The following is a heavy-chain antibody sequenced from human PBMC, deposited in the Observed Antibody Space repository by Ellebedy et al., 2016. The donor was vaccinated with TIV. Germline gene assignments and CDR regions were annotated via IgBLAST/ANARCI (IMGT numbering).Heavy chain of an antibody. V-gene: IGHV3-23*01. Sequence: PGGSLRLSCAASGFTFSNYAMSWVRQAPGKGLEWVSAILGSGDTTFYADSVKGRFTISRDNSKDTLFLQMNSLRAEDTAIYFCARDPVGVGPAFDVWGQGTMVTVSS. D-gene: IGHD4-23*01. J-gene: IGHJ3*01. CDR2: ILGSGDTT. CDR3: ARDPVGVGPAFDV. CDR1: GFTFSNYA.